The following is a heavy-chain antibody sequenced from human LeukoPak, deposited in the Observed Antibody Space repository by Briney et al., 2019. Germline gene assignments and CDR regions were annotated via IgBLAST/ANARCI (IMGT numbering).Heavy chain of an antibody. Sequence: SETLSLTCAVYGGSFSGYYWSWIRQPPGKGLEWIGEINHSGSTDYNPSLKSRVTISVDTSKNQFSLKLSSVTAADTAVYYCARERSIAARPINWFDLWGQGTLVTVSS. J-gene: IGHJ5*02. CDR1: GGSFSGYY. CDR3: ARERSIAARPINWFDL. V-gene: IGHV4-34*01. D-gene: IGHD6-6*01. CDR2: INHSGST.